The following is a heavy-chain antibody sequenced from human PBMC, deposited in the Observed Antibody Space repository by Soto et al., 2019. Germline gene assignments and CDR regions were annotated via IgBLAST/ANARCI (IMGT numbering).Heavy chain of an antibody. CDR3: ARDSMVRAARPVSVDY. D-gene: IGHD6-6*01. CDR1: GFTFSSYA. Sequence: PGGSLRLSCAASGFTFSSYAMHWVRQAPGKGLEWVAVISYDGSNKYYADSVKGRFTISRDNSKNTLYLQMNSLRAEDTAVYYCARDSMVRAARPVSVDYWGQGTLVTVSS. CDR2: ISYDGSNK. J-gene: IGHJ4*02. V-gene: IGHV3-30-3*01.